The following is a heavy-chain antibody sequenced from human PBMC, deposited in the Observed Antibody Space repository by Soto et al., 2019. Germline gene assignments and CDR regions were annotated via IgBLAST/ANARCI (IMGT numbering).Heavy chain of an antibody. Sequence: QVPLVQSGAEVKKPGASVKVSCKASGYTFTSYDINWVQQATGQGLAWMGGMKPNSGNTGYAQNFQGRVTMTRNTSIRTAYMELSSLRSEDTAVYYCARERSVSYYGWGQGTLVTVSS. D-gene: IGHD1-26*01. CDR1: GYTFTSYD. CDR2: MKPNSGNT. J-gene: IGHJ4*02. CDR3: ARERSVSYYG. V-gene: IGHV1-8*01.